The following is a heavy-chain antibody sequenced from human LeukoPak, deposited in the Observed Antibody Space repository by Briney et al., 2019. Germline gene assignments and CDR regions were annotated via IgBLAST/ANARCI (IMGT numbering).Heavy chain of an antibody. CDR1: GFTFSSYG. J-gene: IGHJ4*02. Sequence: GGSLRLSCAASGFTFSSYGMHWVRQAPGKGLEWVAFIRYDGSNKYYADSVKGRFTISRDNSKNTLYLQMNSLRAEDTAVYYCAKIRFRRIAVAGTFDYWGQGTLVTVSS. D-gene: IGHD6-19*01. CDR3: AKIRFRRIAVAGTFDY. V-gene: IGHV3-30*02. CDR2: IRYDGSNK.